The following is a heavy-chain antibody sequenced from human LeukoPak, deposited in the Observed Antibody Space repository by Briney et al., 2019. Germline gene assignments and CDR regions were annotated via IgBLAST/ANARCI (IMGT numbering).Heavy chain of an antibody. CDR1: GYTFTSYG. Sequence: ASVKVSCKASGYTFTSYGISWVRQAPGQGLEWMGWISAYNGNTNYAQKLQGRVTMTTDTSTSTAYMELRSLRSDDTAVYYCARDVPYYYGSGSYFCGMDVWGQGTTVTVSS. V-gene: IGHV1-18*01. CDR3: ARDVPYYYGSGSYFCGMDV. CDR2: ISAYNGNT. J-gene: IGHJ6*02. D-gene: IGHD3-10*01.